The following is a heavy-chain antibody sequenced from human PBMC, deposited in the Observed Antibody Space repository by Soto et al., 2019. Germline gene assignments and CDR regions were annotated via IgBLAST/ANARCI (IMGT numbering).Heavy chain of an antibody. J-gene: IGHJ4*02. Sequence: QVQLVESGGGVVQPGRSLRLSCSASGFIYSSCAMHWVRQVPGKGLEWLAVVSHDGTLYPYADSVRGRFTISRDNSRKMLYLQMNSLRPDDTAVYYCVKDRSDTWSFDNWGQATLVTVSS. CDR3: VKDRSDTWSFDN. CDR2: VSHDGTLY. CDR1: GFIYSSCA. D-gene: IGHD2-8*02. V-gene: IGHV3-30*18.